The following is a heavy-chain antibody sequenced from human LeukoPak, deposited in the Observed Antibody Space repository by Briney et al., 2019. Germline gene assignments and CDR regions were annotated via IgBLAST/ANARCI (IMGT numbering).Heavy chain of an antibody. CDR2: INPHSGGT. D-gene: IGHD2-8*01. CDR3: ARGFRNGPFDC. V-gene: IGHV1-2*02. Sequence: ASVKVSCKASGFTFTGYYIHWVRQAPGQGLEWMGYINPHSGGTSSPQKFQGRVTMTTDTSISAAYMELSSLISDDTALYYCARGFRNGPFDCWGQGTLVTVSS. CDR1: GFTFTGYY. J-gene: IGHJ4*02.